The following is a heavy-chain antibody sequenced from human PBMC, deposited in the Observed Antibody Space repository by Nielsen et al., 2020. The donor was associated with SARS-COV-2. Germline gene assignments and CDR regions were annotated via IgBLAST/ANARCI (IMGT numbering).Heavy chain of an antibody. V-gene: IGHV4-30-4*01. CDR1: GGSISSGDYY. CDR3: ARGGTMVRGRRYYYGMDV. CDR2: IYYSGST. D-gene: IGHD3-10*01. J-gene: IGHJ6*02. Sequence: LRLSCTVPGGSISSGDYYWSWIRQPPGKGLEWIGYIYYSGSTYYNPSLKSRVTISVDTSKNQFSLKLSSVTAADTAVYYCARGGTMVRGRRYYYGMDVWGQGTTVTVSS.